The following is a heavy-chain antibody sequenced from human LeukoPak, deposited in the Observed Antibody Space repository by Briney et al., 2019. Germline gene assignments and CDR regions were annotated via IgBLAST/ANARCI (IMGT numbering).Heavy chain of an antibody. V-gene: IGHV3-53*01. CDR1: GFTVSSNY. D-gene: IGHD6-19*01. CDR2: IYSGGST. J-gene: IGHJ3*02. CDR3: ARQWLATDAFDI. Sequence: GGSLRLSCAASGFTVSSNYMSWVRQAPGKGLEWVSVIYSGGSTYYADSVKGRFTISRENAKNSLYLQMNSLRAGDTAVYYCARQWLATDAFDIWGQGTMVTVSS.